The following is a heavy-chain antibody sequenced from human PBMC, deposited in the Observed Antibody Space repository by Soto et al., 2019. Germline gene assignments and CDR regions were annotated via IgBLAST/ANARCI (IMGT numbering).Heavy chain of an antibody. CDR2: VNSDESST. D-gene: IGHD2-21*02. CDR1: GFTFSSYW. Sequence: VQLVASGGGLVQPGGSLRLSCAASGFTFSSYWMHWVRQGPGKGLVWVSRVNSDESSTSYADSVKGQFTISRDNAKNTRYLRMSSLRVEDTALYYCVCFECGCTAVVTAMEANGYWGQGTLVTVSS. J-gene: IGHJ4*02. CDR3: VCFECGCTAVVTAMEANGY. V-gene: IGHV3-74*01.